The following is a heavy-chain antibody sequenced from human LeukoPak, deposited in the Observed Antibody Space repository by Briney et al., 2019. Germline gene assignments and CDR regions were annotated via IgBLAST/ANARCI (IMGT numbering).Heavy chain of an antibody. CDR2: IYYSGST. Sequence: SETLSLTCTVSGGSISSGDYYWSWIRQPPGKGLEWIGYIYYSGSTYYNPSLKSRVTISVDTSKNQFSLKLSSVTAADTAVYYCARVSLAFQYYYNWGQGTMATVSS. V-gene: IGHV4-30-4*01. D-gene: IGHD3-10*01. J-gene: IGHJ3*01. CDR1: GGSISSGDYY. CDR3: ARVSLAFQYYYN.